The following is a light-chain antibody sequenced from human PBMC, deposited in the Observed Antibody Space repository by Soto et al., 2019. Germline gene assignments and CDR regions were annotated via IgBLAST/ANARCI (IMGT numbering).Light chain of an antibody. CDR3: QQYNNWWT. V-gene: IGKV3-15*01. J-gene: IGKJ1*01. CDR1: QSVSSN. CDR2: GAS. Sequence: EIVMTQSLATLSVSPWERATLSCRASQSVSSNLAGYQQKPGQAPRLLIYGASTRATGIPARFSGSGSGTEFTLTISSLQSEDFAVYYCQQYNNWWTFGQGTKVDIK.